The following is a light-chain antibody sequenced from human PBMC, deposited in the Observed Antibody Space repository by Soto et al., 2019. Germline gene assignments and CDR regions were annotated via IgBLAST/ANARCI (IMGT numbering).Light chain of an antibody. J-gene: IGKJ5*01. Sequence: EIVLTQSPATLSLSPGERATLSCRASQSVSSYLAWYQQKPVQAPRLLIYDASNRATGIPARFSGSGSGTDFTLTISSLEPEDFAVYYCQQRGNWPITFGQGTRLEIK. CDR2: DAS. CDR1: QSVSSY. CDR3: QQRGNWPIT. V-gene: IGKV3-11*01.